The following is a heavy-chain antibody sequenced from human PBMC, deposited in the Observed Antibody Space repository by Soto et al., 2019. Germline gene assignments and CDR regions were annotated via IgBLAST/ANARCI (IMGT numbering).Heavy chain of an antibody. J-gene: IGHJ4*02. CDR1: GFPFSSYV. CDR3: AKLVVRVATAGVDY. CDR2: ISVGGGNT. V-gene: IGHV3-23*01. D-gene: IGHD6-13*01. Sequence: EVPLLESGGGLVQPGGCLRLSCVASGFPFSSYVLYWVRQAPGRGLEWVSAISVGGGNTYYADSVKGRFTISRDDSKDTLYLQMNSLRVEDTGVYYCAKLVVRVATAGVDYWGQGTLVTVSS.